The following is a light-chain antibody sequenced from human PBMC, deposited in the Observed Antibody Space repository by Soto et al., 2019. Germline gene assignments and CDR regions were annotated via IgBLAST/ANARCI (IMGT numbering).Light chain of an antibody. CDR3: QQYNNWPRT. V-gene: IGKV3-15*01. J-gene: IGKJ1*01. Sequence: EIVLTQSPGTLSLSPGERATLSCRATESISSSYLAWYQQKPGQAPRLLIYGASTRATGIPARFGGSGSGTEFTLTINSLQSEDFAVYYCQQYNNWPRTFGQGTKVDIK. CDR1: ESISSSY. CDR2: GAS.